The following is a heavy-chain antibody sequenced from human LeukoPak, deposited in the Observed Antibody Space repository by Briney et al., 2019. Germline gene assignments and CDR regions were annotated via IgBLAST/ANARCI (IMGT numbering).Heavy chain of an antibody. D-gene: IGHD5-18*01. CDR1: GFTFSSYR. V-gene: IGHV3-74*01. CDR3: ARPRGYSYGYFDY. CDR2: INSDGRTT. Sequence: PGRSLRLSCAASGFTFSSYRMLWVRQAPGKRPVWVSWINSDGRTTTYADSVKGRFTISRDNAKNTLYLQMNGLRAEDTAVYYCARPRGYSYGYFDYWGQGTLVTVSS. J-gene: IGHJ4*02.